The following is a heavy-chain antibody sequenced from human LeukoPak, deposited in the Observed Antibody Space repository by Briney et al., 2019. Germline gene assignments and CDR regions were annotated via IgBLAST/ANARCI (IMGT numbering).Heavy chain of an antibody. J-gene: IGHJ1*01. CDR1: GGTFSSYA. CDR2: IIPIFGTA. Sequence: GASVKVSCKASGGTFSSYAISWVRQAPGQGLEWMGGIIPIFGTANYAQKFQGRVTITADESTSTAYMELSSLRSDDTAVYYCARDPYYDILTGYSYPAEYFQHWGQGTLVTVSS. CDR3: ARDPYYDILTGYSYPAEYFQH. V-gene: IGHV1-69*13. D-gene: IGHD3-9*01.